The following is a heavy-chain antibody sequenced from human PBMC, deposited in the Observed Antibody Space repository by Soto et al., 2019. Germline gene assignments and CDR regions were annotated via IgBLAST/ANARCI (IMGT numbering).Heavy chain of an antibody. CDR1: GGSISSSSYY. J-gene: IGHJ3*02. CDR3: ATPPRYCSGGSCYYDAFDI. Sequence: QLQLQESGPGLVKPSETLSLTCTVSGGSISSSSYYWGWIRQPPGKGLEWIGSIYYSGSTYYNPSLKSRVTISVDTSKNQFSLKLSSVTAADTAVYYCATPPRYCSGGSCYYDAFDIWGQGTMVTVSS. CDR2: IYYSGST. D-gene: IGHD2-15*01. V-gene: IGHV4-39*01.